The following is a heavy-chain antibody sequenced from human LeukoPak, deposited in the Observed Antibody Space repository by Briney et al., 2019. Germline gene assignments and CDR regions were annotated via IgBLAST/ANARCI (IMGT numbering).Heavy chain of an antibody. D-gene: IGHD3-22*01. V-gene: IGHV3-11*05. Sequence: GGSLRLSCAASGFSFSDYSMSWIRQAPGKGLECISYRSSSSYTNYADSVKGRFTISRDNAKNSLYLQMNSLRAEDTAVYYCARGDYDSSGYYEVWGQGTLVTVSS. CDR2: RSSSSYT. J-gene: IGHJ4*02. CDR3: ARGDYDSSGYYEV. CDR1: GFSFSDYS.